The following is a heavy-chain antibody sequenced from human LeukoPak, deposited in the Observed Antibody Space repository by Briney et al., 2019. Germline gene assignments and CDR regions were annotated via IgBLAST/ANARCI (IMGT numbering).Heavy chain of an antibody. CDR2: INPSGGST. Sequence: ASVNVSCKSSGYTFTSYYMHWVRQAPGQGLGWMGIINPSGGSTSYAQKFQGRVTMTRDTSTSTVYMELSSLRSEGTAVYYCAREGAEAGTTGAWFDPWGQGTLVTVSS. CDR3: AREGAEAGTTGAWFDP. V-gene: IGHV1-46*01. J-gene: IGHJ5*02. CDR1: GYTFTSYY. D-gene: IGHD1-7*01.